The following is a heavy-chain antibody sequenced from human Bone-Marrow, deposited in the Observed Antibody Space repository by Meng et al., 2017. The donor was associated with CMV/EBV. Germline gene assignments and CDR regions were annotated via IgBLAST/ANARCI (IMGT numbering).Heavy chain of an antibody. CDR3: AREPLVGAITGAFDI. Sequence: GESLKISCAASGFTFDDYGMSWVRQAPGKGLEWVSGINWNGGSTGYADSVKGRFTISRDNAKNSLYLQMNSLRAEDTGLYHCAREPLVGAITGAFDIWGQGTMVTVSS. D-gene: IGHD1-26*01. CDR2: INWNGGST. V-gene: IGHV3-20*01. CDR1: GFTFDDYG. J-gene: IGHJ3*02.